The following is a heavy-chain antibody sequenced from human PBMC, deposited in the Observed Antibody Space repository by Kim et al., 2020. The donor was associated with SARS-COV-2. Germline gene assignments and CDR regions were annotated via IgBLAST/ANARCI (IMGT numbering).Heavy chain of an antibody. D-gene: IGHD3-22*01. V-gene: IGHV4-31*03. Sequence: SETLSLTCTVSGGSISSGGYYWSWIRQHPGKGLEWIGYIYYSGSTYYNPSLKSRVTISVDTSKNQFSLKLSSVTAADTAVYYCANTYYYDSSGYYYQYYFDYWGQGTLVTVSS. CDR2: IYYSGST. CDR1: GGSISSGGYY. J-gene: IGHJ4*02. CDR3: ANTYYYDSSGYYYQYYFDY.